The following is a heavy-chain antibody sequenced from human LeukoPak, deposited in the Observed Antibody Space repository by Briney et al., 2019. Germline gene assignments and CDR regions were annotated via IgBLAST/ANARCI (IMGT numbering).Heavy chain of an antibody. V-gene: IGHV3-21*04. J-gene: IGHJ6*03. CDR1: VFTFSSYS. Sequence: PGGSLRLSCAASVFTFSSYSMNWVRQAPGKGLEWVSSISSSSYIYYADSVKGRFTISRDNPKNSLYLQMNSLRAEDTAVYYCARSTDYYYYMDVWGKGTTVTVSS. CDR3: ARSTDYYYYMDV. CDR2: ISSSSYI. D-gene: IGHD4-17*01.